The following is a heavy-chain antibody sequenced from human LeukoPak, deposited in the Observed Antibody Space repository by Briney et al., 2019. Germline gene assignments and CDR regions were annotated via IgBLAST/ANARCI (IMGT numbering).Heavy chain of an antibody. J-gene: IGHJ3*02. V-gene: IGHV3-23*01. CDR2: VSNSGGNT. CDR3: AKVGSLVRGVFGAFDI. CDR1: GFTFRNPW. D-gene: IGHD3-10*01. Sequence: RPGGSLRLSCAGSGFTFRNPWMSWVRQAPGKGLEWVSGVSNSGGNTDYADSVKGRFTIFRDTSKNMLYLQMSSLRAEDTAIYYCAKVGSLVRGVFGAFDIWGPGTMVTVSS.